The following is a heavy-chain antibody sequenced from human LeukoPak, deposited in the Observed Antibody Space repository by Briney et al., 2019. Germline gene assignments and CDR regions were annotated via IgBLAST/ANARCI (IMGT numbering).Heavy chain of an antibody. V-gene: IGHV1-58*01. CDR3: AAETYDFWSGYHIPYYFDY. CDR2: IVVGSGNT. D-gene: IGHD3-3*01. J-gene: IGHJ4*02. Sequence: SVKVSCKASGFTFTSSAVQWVRQARGRRLEWIGWIVVGSGNTNYAQKFQERVTITRDMSTSTAYMELSSLRSEDTAVYYCAAETYDFWSGYHIPYYFDYWGQGTLVTVSS. CDR1: GFTFTSSA.